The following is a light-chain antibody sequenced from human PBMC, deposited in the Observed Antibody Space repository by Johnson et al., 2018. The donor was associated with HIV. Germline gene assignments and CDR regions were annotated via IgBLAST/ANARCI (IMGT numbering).Light chain of an antibody. V-gene: IGLV1-51*01. CDR1: SSNIGNNY. CDR3: GTWDSSLSADV. J-gene: IGLJ1*01. Sequence: SVLTQPPSVSAAPGQKVTIYCSGSSSNIGNNYVSWYQQLPGTAPKLLIYDNNKRPSGIPDRFSGSKSGTSATLGITGLQTGDEADYYCGTWDSSLSADVFGTGTKVTVL. CDR2: DNN.